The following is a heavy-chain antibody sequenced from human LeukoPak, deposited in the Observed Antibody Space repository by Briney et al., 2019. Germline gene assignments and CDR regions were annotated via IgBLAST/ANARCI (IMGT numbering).Heavy chain of an antibody. V-gene: IGHV3-23*01. CDR3: AKGIKWELPFDY. Sequence: GGSLRLSCVASGFTFSNFAMSWVRQAPGKGPDWVSAISISGGSTYYAGSVKGRFTISRDNSKNTLYLQMNSLRAEDTALYYCAKGIKWELPFDYWGQGTLVTVSS. CDR2: ISISGGST. J-gene: IGHJ4*02. D-gene: IGHD1-26*01. CDR1: GFTFSNFA.